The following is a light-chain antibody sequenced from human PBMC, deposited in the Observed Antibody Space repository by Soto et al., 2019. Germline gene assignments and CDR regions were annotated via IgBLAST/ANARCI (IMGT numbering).Light chain of an antibody. CDR3: SSYRRTNSFV. CDR1: SGDIGDYNY. J-gene: IGLJ1*01. V-gene: IGLV2-14*01. Sequence: QSVLTQPASASGSPGQSITISCTGTSGDIGDYNYVSWYQQYPDKAPKLIIFEVSERPSGISSRFSGSKSGNTASLTISGLRTEDEADYYCSSYRRTNSFVFGTGTQLTVL. CDR2: EVS.